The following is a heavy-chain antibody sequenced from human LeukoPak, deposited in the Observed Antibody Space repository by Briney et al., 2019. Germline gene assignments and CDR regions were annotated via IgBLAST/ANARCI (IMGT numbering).Heavy chain of an antibody. CDR2: INHSGST. CDR3: ARGFKGTAMVLYFDY. Sequence: PSETLSLTCAVYGGSFSGYYWSWIRQPPGKGLEWIGEINHSGSTNYNPSLKSRVTISVDTSKNQFSLKLSSVTAADTAVYYCARGFKGTAMVLYFDYWGQGTLVTVSS. J-gene: IGHJ4*02. V-gene: IGHV4-34*01. D-gene: IGHD5-18*01. CDR1: GGSFSGYY.